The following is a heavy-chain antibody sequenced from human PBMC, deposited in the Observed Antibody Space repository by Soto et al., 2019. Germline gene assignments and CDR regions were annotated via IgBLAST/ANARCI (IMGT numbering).Heavy chain of an antibody. CDR1: GFTVSSHY. Sequence: PGGSLRLSCAPSGFTVSSHYMSWVRQAPGKGLEWVSVINSGGSTYYADSVKGRSTISRDHSRNTLYLQMNSLRVEDTAVYYCAREVFCSSSSCQVRYGMDVWGQGTTVTVSS. CDR3: AREVFCSSSSCQVRYGMDV. J-gene: IGHJ6*02. D-gene: IGHD2-2*01. CDR2: INSGGST. V-gene: IGHV3-53*01.